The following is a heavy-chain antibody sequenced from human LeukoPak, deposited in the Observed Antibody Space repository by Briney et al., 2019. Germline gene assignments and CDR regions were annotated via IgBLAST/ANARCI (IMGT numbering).Heavy chain of an antibody. CDR2: IKQDGSEK. D-gene: IGHD3-22*01. V-gene: IGHV3-7*01. CDR1: GFTFSSYW. J-gene: IGHJ4*02. Sequence: GGSLRLSCAASGFTFSSYWMSWVRQAPGKGLEWVANIKQDGSEKYYVDSVKGRFTISRDNAKNSLYLQMNSLRAEDTAVYYCARGWSHLYYYDSSGYLDYWGQGTLVTVSS. CDR3: ARGWSHLYYYDSSGYLDY.